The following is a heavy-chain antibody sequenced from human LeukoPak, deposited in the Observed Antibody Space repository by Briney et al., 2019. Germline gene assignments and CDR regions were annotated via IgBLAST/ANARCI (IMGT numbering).Heavy chain of an antibody. CDR2: IYNTGNS. Sequence: SGTLSLTCTVSGGSINNYYWSWIRQPLGKGLEWIGYIYNTGNSNYNPSLKGRVTISVDTSKSQFSLHLRSVTAADTALYYCARGLRYFDLSSSRAFYYYMDVWGKGTTVTVSS. V-gene: IGHV4-59*01. CDR3: ARGLRYFDLSSSRAFYYYMDV. J-gene: IGHJ6*03. D-gene: IGHD3-9*01. CDR1: GGSINNYY.